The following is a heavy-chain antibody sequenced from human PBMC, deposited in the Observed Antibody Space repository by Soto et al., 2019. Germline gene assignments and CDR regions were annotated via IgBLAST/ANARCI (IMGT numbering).Heavy chain of an antibody. CDR3: AREGSKLGWYYYGMDV. CDR2: IIPIFGTA. J-gene: IGHJ6*02. CDR1: GGTFSSYA. D-gene: IGHD7-27*01. V-gene: IGHV1-69*12. Sequence: QVQLVQSGAEVKKPGSSVKVSCKASGGTFSSYAISWVRQAPGQGLEWMGGIIPIFGTANYAQKFQGRVTITADESTSTAYMELSSLRSEDTAVYYCAREGSKLGWYYYGMDVWGQGTTVTVSS.